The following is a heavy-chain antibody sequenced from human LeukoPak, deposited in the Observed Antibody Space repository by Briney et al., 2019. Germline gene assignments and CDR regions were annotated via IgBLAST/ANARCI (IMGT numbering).Heavy chain of an antibody. CDR1: GFTFSSYG. J-gene: IGHJ4*02. V-gene: IGHV3-15*01. D-gene: IGHD3-22*01. CDR2: IKSKTDGGTT. Sequence: GGSLRLSCAASGFTFSSYGMHWVRQAPGKGLEWVGRIKSKTDGGTTDYAAPVKGRFTISRDDSKNTLYLQMNSLKTEDTAVYYCTAHYYDSSGYPYWGQGTLVTVSS. CDR3: TAHYYDSSGYPY.